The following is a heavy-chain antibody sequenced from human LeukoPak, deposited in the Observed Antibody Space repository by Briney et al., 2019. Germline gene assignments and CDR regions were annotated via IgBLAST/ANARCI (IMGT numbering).Heavy chain of an antibody. D-gene: IGHD3-22*01. CDR1: GFTFSSYA. CDR2: ISGSGGST. CDR3: AKVVVVAATRYYYDSSGYQDY. V-gene: IGHV3-23*01. Sequence: GGSLRLSCAASGFTFSSYAMSWVRQAPGKGLEWVSAISGSGGSTYYADSVKGRFTISRDNSKNTLYLQMNSLRAEDTAVYYCAKVVVVAATRYYYDSSGYQDYWGQGTLVTVSS. J-gene: IGHJ4*02.